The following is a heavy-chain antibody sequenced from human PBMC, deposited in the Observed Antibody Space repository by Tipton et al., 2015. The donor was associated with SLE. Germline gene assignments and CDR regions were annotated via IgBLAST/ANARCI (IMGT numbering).Heavy chain of an antibody. D-gene: IGHD3-10*01. Sequence: GSLRLSCAASGFSFDRYAMNWVRQAPGKGLEWVSSISAQGGSTYYADSVKGRFTTSRDNAKDTLYLQMNSLRAEDTAVYYCARIHYYGSGSRDYWGQGTLVTVSS. J-gene: IGHJ4*02. CDR1: GFSFDRYA. CDR2: ISAQGGST. CDR3: ARIHYYGSGSRDY. V-gene: IGHV3-23*01.